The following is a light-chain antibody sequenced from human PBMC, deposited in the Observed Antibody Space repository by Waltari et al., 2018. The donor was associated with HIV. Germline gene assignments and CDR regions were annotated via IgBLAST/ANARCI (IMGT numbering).Light chain of an antibody. J-gene: IGLJ2*01. Sequence: QVVLTQPPSASASLGASVKLTCTLSSGHINYVIAWHQQQPKKGPRFLMKLNSEGRHSKGEGIPDRFSGSSSGAERYLTISSLQSEDEGDYFCQTWGTGIQVFGGGTRLTVL. CDR3: QTWGTGIQV. V-gene: IGLV4-69*01. CDR1: SGHINYV. CDR2: LNSEGRH.